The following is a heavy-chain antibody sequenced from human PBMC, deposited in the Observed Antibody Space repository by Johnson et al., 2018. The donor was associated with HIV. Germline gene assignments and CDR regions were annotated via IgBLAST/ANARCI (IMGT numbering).Heavy chain of an antibody. CDR3: ARSRVAAALGVNDAFDI. V-gene: IGHV3-23*04. D-gene: IGHD6-13*01. J-gene: IGHJ3*02. CDR1: GFTFDDYG. Sequence: VQLVESGGGLVKPGGSLRLSCAASGFTFDDYGMSWVRQAPGTGLEWVSAISGSGGSTYYADSVKGRFTISRDNSKNTLYLQMNSLRAEDTALYYCARSRVAAALGVNDAFDIWGQGTMVTVSS. CDR2: ISGSGGST.